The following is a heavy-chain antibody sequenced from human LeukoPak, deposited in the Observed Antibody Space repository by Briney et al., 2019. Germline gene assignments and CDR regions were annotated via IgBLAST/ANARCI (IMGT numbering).Heavy chain of an antibody. V-gene: IGHV3-21*01. D-gene: IGHD4-17*01. Sequence: GGSLRLSCAASGFTFSGYSINWVRQAPGKGLEWVSSISTSSYIYYADSVKGRFTISRDNAKNSLYLQMNSLRAEDTAVYYCARGTAVTKNAFDIWGQGTMVTVSS. CDR2: ISTSSYI. CDR3: ARGTAVTKNAFDI. J-gene: IGHJ3*02. CDR1: GFTFSGYS.